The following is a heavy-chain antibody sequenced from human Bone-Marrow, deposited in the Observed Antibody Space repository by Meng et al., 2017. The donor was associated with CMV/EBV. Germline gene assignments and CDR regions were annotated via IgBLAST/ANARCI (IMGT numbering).Heavy chain of an antibody. J-gene: IGHJ4*02. CDR1: GFTFDDYA. CDR3: VKGTGYDILTGYLDY. CDR2: ISWNGGSI. Sequence: SLKISCAASGFTFDDYALHWVRQPPGKGLEWVSGISWNGGSIDYVDSVRGRFTISRDNDRNSVYLLMDSLKVEDTAKYYCVKGTGYDILTGYLDYWDRGALVTVSS. D-gene: IGHD3-9*01. V-gene: IGHV3-9*01.